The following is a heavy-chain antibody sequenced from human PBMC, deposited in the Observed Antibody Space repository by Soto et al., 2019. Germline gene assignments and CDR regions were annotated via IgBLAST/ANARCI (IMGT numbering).Heavy chain of an antibody. V-gene: IGHV4-31*03. J-gene: IGHJ6*02. Sequence: QVQLQESGPGLVKPSQTLSLTCTVSGGSISSGGYYWSWIRQHPGKGLEWIGYIYYSGSTYYNPSLKSRVTISVDTSKNQCSLKLSSVTAADTAVYYCAREGSSSYYYYGMDVWGQGTTVTVSS. CDR2: IYYSGST. D-gene: IGHD6-6*01. CDR3: AREGSSSYYYYGMDV. CDR1: GGSISSGGYY.